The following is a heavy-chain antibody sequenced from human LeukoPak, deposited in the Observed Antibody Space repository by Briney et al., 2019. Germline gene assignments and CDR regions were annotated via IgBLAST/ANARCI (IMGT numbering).Heavy chain of an antibody. J-gene: IGHJ4*02. V-gene: IGHV4-31*03. Sequence: PSETLSLTCIVSGGSITSGGYYWSWIRQHPGKGLEWIGYIYYSGSTYYNPSLKSRVTISVDTSKNQFSLKLSPVTAADTAVYYCARAINTVTTFYFDYWGQGTLVTVSS. CDR3: ARAINTVTTFYFDY. CDR2: IYYSGST. D-gene: IGHD4-17*01. CDR1: GGSITSGGYY.